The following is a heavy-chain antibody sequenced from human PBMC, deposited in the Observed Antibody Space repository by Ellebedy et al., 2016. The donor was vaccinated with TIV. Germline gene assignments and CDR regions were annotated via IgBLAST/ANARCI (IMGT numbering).Heavy chain of an antibody. CDR3: TRDPTSRGSLAGTRHVFDI. D-gene: IGHD6-19*01. J-gene: IGHJ3*02. CDR1: GFTFTSYA. Sequence: GESLKISCAASGFTFTSYAMSWVRQAPGKGLEWVSTLYSGGTTFYSDSVKGRFTISRDNAKNMLYLQMHSLRAEDTAVYYCTRDPTSRGSLAGTRHVFDIWGQGTMVTVS. CDR2: LYSGGTT. V-gene: IGHV3-66*01.